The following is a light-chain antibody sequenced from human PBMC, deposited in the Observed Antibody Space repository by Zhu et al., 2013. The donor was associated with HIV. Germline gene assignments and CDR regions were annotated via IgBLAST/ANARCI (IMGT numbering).Light chain of an antibody. V-gene: IGKV3-20*01. CDR1: QSVSSSY. Sequence: EIVLTQSPPPGTLSLSPGERATLSCRASQSVSSSYLAWYQQKPGQAPRLLIYGASSRATGIPDRFSGSGSGTDFTLSISRLEPEDFAVYYCQQYGSSPWTFGQGTKVEIK. CDR2: GAS. CDR3: QQYGSSPWT. J-gene: IGKJ1*01.